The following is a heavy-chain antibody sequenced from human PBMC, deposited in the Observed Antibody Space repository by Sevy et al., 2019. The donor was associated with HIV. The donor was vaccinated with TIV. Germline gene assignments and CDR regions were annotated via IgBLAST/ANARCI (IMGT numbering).Heavy chain of an antibody. D-gene: IGHD5-12*01. V-gene: IGHV4-59*08. CDR3: AGENALGCGYS. CDR2: IYYNGHI. CDR1: GGSITSLY. J-gene: IGHJ4*02. Sequence: SETLSLTCTVSGGSITSLYWNWIRQPPGKGLEWIANIYYNGHINYNPSLKSLVTLSLDTSKNQFSLRLSPVTAAATAMYYCAGENALGCGYSWGQGPLVTVSS.